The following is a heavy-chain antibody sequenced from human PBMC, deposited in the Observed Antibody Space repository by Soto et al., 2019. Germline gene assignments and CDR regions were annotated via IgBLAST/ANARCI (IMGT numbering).Heavy chain of an antibody. J-gene: IGHJ3*02. D-gene: IGHD2-15*01. Sequence: VQLVESGGGLVQPGGSLRLSCAASGFTFSSYAMHWVRQAPGKGLEWVAVISYDGSNKYYADSVKGRFTISRDNSKNTLYLQMNSLRAEDTAVYYCARDSRRYCSGGSCYGDAFDIWGQGTMVTVSS. CDR2: ISYDGSNK. CDR3: ARDSRRYCSGGSCYGDAFDI. V-gene: IGHV3-30-3*01. CDR1: GFTFSSYA.